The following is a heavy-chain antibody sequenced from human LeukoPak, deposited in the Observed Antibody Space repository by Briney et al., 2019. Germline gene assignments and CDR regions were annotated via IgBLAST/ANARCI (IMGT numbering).Heavy chain of an antibody. V-gene: IGHV3-11*04. J-gene: IGHJ4*02. CDR1: GFTFSDYY. Sequence: GGSLRLSCAASGFTFSDYYMSWIRQAPGKGLEGVSYISSSGSTIYYADSVKGRFTISRDNAKNSLYLQMNSLRAEDTAVYYCARDYYDSSGYYYFDYWGQGTLVTVSS. CDR2: ISSSGSTI. D-gene: IGHD3-22*01. CDR3: ARDYYDSSGYYYFDY.